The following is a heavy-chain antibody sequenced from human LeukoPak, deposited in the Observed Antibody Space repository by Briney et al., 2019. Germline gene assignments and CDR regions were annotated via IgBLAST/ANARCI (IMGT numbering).Heavy chain of an antibody. CDR3: ARGVIVVVPATMFDY. D-gene: IGHD2-2*01. V-gene: IGHV4-34*01. Sequence: SETLSLTCAVYGGSFSGYYWSWLRQPPGKGLEWIGEINHSGSTNYNPSLKSRVTISVDTSKNQFSLKLSSVTAADTAVYYCARGVIVVVPATMFDYWGQGTLVTVSS. CDR1: GGSFSGYY. J-gene: IGHJ4*02. CDR2: INHSGST.